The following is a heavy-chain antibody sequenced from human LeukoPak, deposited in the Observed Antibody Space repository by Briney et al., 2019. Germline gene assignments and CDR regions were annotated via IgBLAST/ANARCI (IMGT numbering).Heavy chain of an antibody. V-gene: IGHV7-4-1*02. CDR3: ARKSSLGMTTVVTPETDAFDI. D-gene: IGHD4-23*01. J-gene: IGHJ3*02. Sequence: GASVKVSCKASGYTFTSYAMDWVRQAHGRGLEWMGWINTNTGNPTYAQGFTGRFVFSLDTSVSTAYLQISSLKAEDTAVYYCARKSSLGMTTVVTPETDAFDIWGQGTMVTVSS. CDR2: INTNTGNP. CDR1: GYTFTSYA.